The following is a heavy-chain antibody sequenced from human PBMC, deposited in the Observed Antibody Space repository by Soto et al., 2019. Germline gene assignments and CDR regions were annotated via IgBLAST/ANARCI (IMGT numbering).Heavy chain of an antibody. V-gene: IGHV4-34*01. CDR1: GGSFSGYY. CDR2: INHSGST. J-gene: IGHJ4*02. Sequence: QVQLQQWGAGLLKPSETLSLTCAVYGGSFSGYYWSWIRQPLGNGLEWIGEINHSGSTNYNPSLKSRVTISVDTSKNQFSLKLSSVTAADTAVYYCARYRITQTRDFDYWGQGTLVTVSS. D-gene: IGHD2-15*01. CDR3: ARYRITQTRDFDY.